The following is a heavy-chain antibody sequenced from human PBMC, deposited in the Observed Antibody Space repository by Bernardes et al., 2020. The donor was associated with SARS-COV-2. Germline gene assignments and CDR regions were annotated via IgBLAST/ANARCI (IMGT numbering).Heavy chain of an antibody. V-gene: IGHV3-20*04. D-gene: IGHD4-17*01. CDR3: ARGDDYGDWCFEF. J-gene: IGHJ6*02. CDR1: GFTFDDYG. CDR2: INWNGGGI. Sequence: GGSLRLSCAASGFTFDDYGMSWVRQAPGKGLEWVSGINWNGGGIRYADSVKGRFTISRDNAKKSLYLQMDSLRVEDTAFYYCARGDDYGDWCFEFWGQGTTVTVSS.